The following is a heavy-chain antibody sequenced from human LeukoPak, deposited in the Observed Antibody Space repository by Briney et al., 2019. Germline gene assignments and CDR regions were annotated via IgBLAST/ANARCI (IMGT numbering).Heavy chain of an antibody. CDR1: GYTLTELS. J-gene: IGHJ4*02. V-gene: IGHV1-24*01. Sequence: SVKVSCKVSGYTLTELSMHWVRQAPGKGLEWMGGFDPEDGETIYAQKFQGRVTMTEDTSTATAYMELSSLRSEDTAVYYCATDHPTGSSGWYGDYWGQGTLVTVSS. CDR2: FDPEDGET. D-gene: IGHD6-19*01. CDR3: ATDHPTGSSGWYGDY.